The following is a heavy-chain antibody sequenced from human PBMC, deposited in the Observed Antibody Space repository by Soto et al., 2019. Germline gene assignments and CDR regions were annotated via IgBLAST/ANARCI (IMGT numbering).Heavy chain of an antibody. CDR3: ARLTTHCSGGSCYPNWFDP. CDR1: GYTFTSYG. J-gene: IGHJ5*02. D-gene: IGHD2-15*01. V-gene: IGHV1-18*04. Sequence: ASVRVSCKASGYTFTSYGISWVRQAPGQGLEWMGWISAYNGNTNYAQKLQGRVTMTTDTSTSTAYMELRSLRSDDTAVYYCARLTTHCSGGSCYPNWFDPWGQGTLVTVSS. CDR2: ISAYNGNT.